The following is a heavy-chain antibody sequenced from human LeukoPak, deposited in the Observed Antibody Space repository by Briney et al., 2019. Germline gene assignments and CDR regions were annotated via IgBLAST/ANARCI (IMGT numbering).Heavy chain of an antibody. Sequence: SQTLPLTCTVSGGSISSGDYYWSWLRQPPGKGLEWIGYIYYSGSTYFNPSLKSRVTISVETSKNQFSLKLSSVTAADTAVYYCARVPVYSGTYFDYWGQGTLVTVSS. CDR2: IYYSGST. CDR1: GGSISSGDYY. V-gene: IGHV4-30-4*01. D-gene: IGHD1-26*01. J-gene: IGHJ4*02. CDR3: ARVPVYSGTYFDY.